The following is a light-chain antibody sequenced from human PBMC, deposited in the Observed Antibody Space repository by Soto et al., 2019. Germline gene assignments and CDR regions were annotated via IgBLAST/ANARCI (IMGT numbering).Light chain of an antibody. Sequence: AIRMTQYPSSLSATTGDRVTITCRASQGVSDYLAWYQQKPGKAPKVLIYAASTLQSGVPPRFSGSGSGTDFTLTFSCLQSEDFATYYCQQYFDYPLTFGQGTKVEIK. J-gene: IGKJ1*01. CDR1: QGVSDY. CDR2: AAS. V-gene: IGKV1-8*01. CDR3: QQYFDYPLT.